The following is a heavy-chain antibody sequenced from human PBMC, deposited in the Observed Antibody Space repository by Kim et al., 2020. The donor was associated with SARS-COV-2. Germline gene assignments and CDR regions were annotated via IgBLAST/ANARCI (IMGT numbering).Heavy chain of an antibody. CDR1: GFTFSRYA. J-gene: IGHJ4*02. CDR2: ISDSGVRT. Sequence: GGSLRLSCAASGFTFSRYAMSWARQAPGNGLEWVSTISDSGVRTHYADSVKGRFTISRDNSKSTLFLHMNSLRAEDTAIYYCEASDYWGQGSLVTVSS. CDR3: EASDY. V-gene: IGHV3-23*01.